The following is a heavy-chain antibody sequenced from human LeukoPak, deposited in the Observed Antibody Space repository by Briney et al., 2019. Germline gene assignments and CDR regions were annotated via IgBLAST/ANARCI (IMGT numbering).Heavy chain of an antibody. D-gene: IGHD6-13*01. J-gene: IGHJ6*03. CDR1: GGSFSGYY. V-gene: IGHV4-59*01. CDR3: ARGTQQLVPHDYYYYMDV. CDR2: IYYSGST. Sequence: SETLSLTCAVYGGSFSGYYWSWIRQPPGKGLEWIGYIYYSGSTNYNPSLKSRVTISVDTSKNQFSLKLSSVTAADTAVYYCARGTQQLVPHDYYYYMDVWGKGTTVTISS.